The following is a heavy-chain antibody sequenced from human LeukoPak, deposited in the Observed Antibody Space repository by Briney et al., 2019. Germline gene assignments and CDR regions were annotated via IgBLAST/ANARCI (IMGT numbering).Heavy chain of an antibody. Sequence: SETLSLTCAVYGGSLSGYYWSWIRQPPGKGLEWIGEINHSGSTNYNPSLKSRVTISVDTSKNQFSLKLSSVTAADTAVYYCARGRAYCRTDWGQGTLVTVSS. CDR3: ARGRAYCRTD. D-gene: IGHD2-15*01. CDR2: INHSGST. CDR1: GGSLSGYY. J-gene: IGHJ4*02. V-gene: IGHV4-34*01.